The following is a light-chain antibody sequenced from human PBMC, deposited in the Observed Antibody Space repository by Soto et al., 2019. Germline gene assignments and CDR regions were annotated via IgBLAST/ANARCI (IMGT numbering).Light chain of an antibody. CDR2: YDS. V-gene: IGLV3-21*04. J-gene: IGLJ7*01. Sequence: SYALTQSPSVSVAPGKTASITCGANNIAAKSVHWYQQRPGQAPVVVIYYDSDRPSGIPERFSGSNSGNTATLTISRVEAGDEADYYCQVWDSRTDHPVFGGGTQLTVL. CDR1: NIAAKS. CDR3: QVWDSRTDHPV.